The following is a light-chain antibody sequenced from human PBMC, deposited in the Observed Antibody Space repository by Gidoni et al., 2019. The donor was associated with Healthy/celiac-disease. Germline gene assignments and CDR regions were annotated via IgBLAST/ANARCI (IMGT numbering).Light chain of an antibody. CDR3: SSYTSSSTDVV. Sequence: QSALTQPASVSGSPGQSITISCTGTSSDVGGYNYVSWYKQHPGKAPKLMIYDVRNRPSGVSNRFSGSKSGNTASLTISGLQAEDEADYYCSSYTSSSTDVVFGGGTKLTVL. CDR1: SSDVGGYNY. J-gene: IGLJ2*01. CDR2: DVR. V-gene: IGLV2-14*01.